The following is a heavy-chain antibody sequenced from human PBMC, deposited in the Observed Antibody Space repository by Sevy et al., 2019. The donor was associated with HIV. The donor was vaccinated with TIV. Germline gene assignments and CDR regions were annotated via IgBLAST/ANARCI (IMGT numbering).Heavy chain of an antibody. D-gene: IGHD4-17*01. Sequence: ASVKVSCKASGYTFSNYGITWVRQAPGQGLEWMGWIGVYNGNIKYSQKFRGRVTVTTDTSTSTAYMELRSLRTDDTAVYYCARFGTVATRRYNYYNGMDVWGQGTTVTVSS. CDR1: GYTFSNYG. V-gene: IGHV1-18*01. CDR2: IGVYNGNI. CDR3: ARFGTVATRRYNYYNGMDV. J-gene: IGHJ6*02.